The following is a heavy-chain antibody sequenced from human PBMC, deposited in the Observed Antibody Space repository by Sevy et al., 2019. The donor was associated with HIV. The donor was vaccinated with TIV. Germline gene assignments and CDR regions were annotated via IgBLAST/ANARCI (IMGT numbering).Heavy chain of an antibody. Sequence: GASVKVSCKAAGYSFTNFDINWVRQATGQGLEWMGWMNPNNGNTHYAQKFQGRVTMTRSSSANTAYMELSSLTSEDTAIYYCARARLDYEFWSGSYFSRAPWGYKYYAMDVWGQGTTVTVSS. CDR1: GYSFTNFD. D-gene: IGHD3-3*01. J-gene: IGHJ6*02. CDR2: MNPNNGNT. CDR3: ARARLDYEFWSGSYFSRAPWGYKYYAMDV. V-gene: IGHV1-8*01.